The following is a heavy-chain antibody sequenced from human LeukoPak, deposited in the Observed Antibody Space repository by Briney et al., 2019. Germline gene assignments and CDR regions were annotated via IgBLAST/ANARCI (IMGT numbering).Heavy chain of an antibody. CDR3: ARDSYMTTVTPDAFDI. V-gene: IGHV4-4*07. D-gene: IGHD4-17*01. Sequence: SETLSLTCTVSGGSISSYYWSWIRQPAGKGLEWIGRIYTSGSTNYNPSLKSRVTMSVDTSKNQFSLKLSSVTAADTAVYYCARDSYMTTVTPDAFDIWGQGTMVTVSS. J-gene: IGHJ3*02. CDR1: GGSISSYY. CDR2: IYTSGST.